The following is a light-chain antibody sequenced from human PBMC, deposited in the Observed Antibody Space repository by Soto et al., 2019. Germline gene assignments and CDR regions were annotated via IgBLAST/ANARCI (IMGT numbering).Light chain of an antibody. V-gene: IGKV4-1*01. CDR1: QTVSHSSNNKKY. J-gene: IGKJ4*01. CDR2: WAS. CDR3: QEYYTHGLA. Sequence: DIVITQSPASLAVSLGERATIDCKSSQTVSHSSNNKKYLAWYQQKPGQPPKLLIHWASTREPGVPDRFSGSGSGTDFTLTISSLQAEDVATYYCQEYYTHGLAFGGGTNVDIK.